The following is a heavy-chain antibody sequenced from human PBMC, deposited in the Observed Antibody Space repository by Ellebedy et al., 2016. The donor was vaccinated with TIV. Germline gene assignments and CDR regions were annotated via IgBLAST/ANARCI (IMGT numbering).Heavy chain of an antibody. CDR2: INPNSGGT. J-gene: IGHJ3*02. Sequence: AASVKVSCKASGYTFTVYYMHWVRQAPGQGLEWMGWINPNSGGTNYAQKFQGRVTMTRDTSISTAYMELSRLRSDDTAVYYCARLQLWFDAFDIWGQGTMVTVSS. V-gene: IGHV1-2*02. D-gene: IGHD5-18*01. CDR1: GYTFTVYY. CDR3: ARLQLWFDAFDI.